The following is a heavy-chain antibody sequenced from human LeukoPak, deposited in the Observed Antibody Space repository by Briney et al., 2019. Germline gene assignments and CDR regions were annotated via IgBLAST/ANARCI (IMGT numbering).Heavy chain of an antibody. V-gene: IGHV4-34*01. Sequence: PSETLSLTCAVYGGSFSGYYWSWIRPPPGKGLEWVGEINHSGSTNYNPSLKSRVTISVDTSKNQFSLKLSSVTAADTAVYYCASARIQLWLLEWYFDLWGRGTLATVSS. J-gene: IGHJ2*01. CDR3: ASARIQLWLLEWYFDL. D-gene: IGHD5-18*01. CDR2: INHSGST. CDR1: GGSFSGYY.